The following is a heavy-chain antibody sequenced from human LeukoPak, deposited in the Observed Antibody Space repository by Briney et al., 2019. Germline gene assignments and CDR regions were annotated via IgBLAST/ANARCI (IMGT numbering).Heavy chain of an antibody. D-gene: IGHD3-22*01. CDR1: GFSISSYG. V-gene: IGHV3-30*18. CDR3: AKDRDYYDSSGYSYYFDY. J-gene: IGHJ4*02. Sequence: GGSLRLSCAASGFSISSYGMHWVRQAPGKGLEWVAIISYDGSNKYYADSVKGRFTISRDNSKNTLYLQMNSLRAEDTAVYYCAKDRDYYDSSGYSYYFDYWGQGTLVTVSS. CDR2: ISYDGSNK.